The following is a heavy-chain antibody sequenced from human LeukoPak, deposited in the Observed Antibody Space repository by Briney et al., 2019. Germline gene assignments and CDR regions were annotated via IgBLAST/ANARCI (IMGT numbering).Heavy chain of an antibody. D-gene: IGHD3-3*01. Sequence: PGGSLRLSRAASGFTFSGYSMNWVRQAPGKGLEWVSYISSSSNKIYYADSVKGRFITSRDNAKNSLYLQMNSLRDEDTAAYYCARSDLRFLELLDYWGQGTLVTVSS. CDR1: GFTFSGYS. J-gene: IGHJ4*02. V-gene: IGHV3-48*02. CDR3: ARSDLRFLELLDY. CDR2: ISSSSNKI.